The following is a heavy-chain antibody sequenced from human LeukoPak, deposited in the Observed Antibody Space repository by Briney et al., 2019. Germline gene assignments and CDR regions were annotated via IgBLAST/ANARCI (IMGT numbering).Heavy chain of an antibody. CDR1: GFTFSSYA. V-gene: IGHV3-30*02. CDR3: AKGVVPAAMPAPPRFDP. CDR2: IHYDGSNN. J-gene: IGHJ5*02. Sequence: PGGSLRLSCAASGFTFSSYAMHWVRQAPGKGLEWVAFIHYDGSNNYYADSVKGRFTISRDNSKNTLYLQMNSLRAEDTAVYYCAKGVVPAAMPAPPRFDPWGQGTLVTVSS. D-gene: IGHD2-2*01.